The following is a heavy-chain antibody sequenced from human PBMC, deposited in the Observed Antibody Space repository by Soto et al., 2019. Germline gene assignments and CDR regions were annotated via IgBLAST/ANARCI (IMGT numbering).Heavy chain of an antibody. CDR3: MTAPGLNVLF. Sequence: PGGSLRLSWVGSGFTFIDAWMSWVRQAPGKGLEWVGRLKSETDGGTADYAAPVEGRFNISRDDSKNTLYLQMNSLKSEDTAVYYCMTAPGLNVLFWGQGALVTVSS. J-gene: IGHJ4*02. CDR2: LKSETDGGTA. V-gene: IGHV3-15*01. CDR1: GFTFIDAW. D-gene: IGHD3-16*01.